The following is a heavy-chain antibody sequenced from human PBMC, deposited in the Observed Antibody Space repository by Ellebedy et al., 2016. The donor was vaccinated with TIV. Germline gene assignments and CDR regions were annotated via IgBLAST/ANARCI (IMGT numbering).Heavy chain of an antibody. CDR1: GFTFSRYW. D-gene: IGHD2-15*01. CDR3: ARGNCSGSSCLYYYYGMDV. J-gene: IGHJ6*02. V-gene: IGHV3-7*03. CDR2: IRQDGSDK. Sequence: GGSLRLSCAASGFTFSRYWMNWVRQAPGKGLEWVANIRQDGSDKDYVDSVKGRFTVSRDNAKNSLYLQMNSLRAEDTAVYYCARGNCSGSSCLYYYYGMDVWGQGTTVTVSS.